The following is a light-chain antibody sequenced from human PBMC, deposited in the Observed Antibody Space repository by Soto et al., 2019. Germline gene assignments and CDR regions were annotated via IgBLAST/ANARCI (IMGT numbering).Light chain of an antibody. Sequence: QSALTQPPSVSAAPGQKGTISCSGSSSNIGGNSVSWYQQLPGTAPKLLIYDDNKRTSGITDRFYGSKSGTSDTLGITGFQTGDEADYYCGSWDSSLSAYVFGTGTKVTVL. V-gene: IGLV1-51*01. J-gene: IGLJ1*01. CDR1: SSNIGGNS. CDR2: DDN. CDR3: GSWDSSLSAYV.